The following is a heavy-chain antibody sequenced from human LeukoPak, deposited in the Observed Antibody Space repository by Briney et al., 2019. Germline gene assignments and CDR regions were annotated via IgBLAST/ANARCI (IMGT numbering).Heavy chain of an antibody. CDR2: ISSSGSTI. J-gene: IGHJ4*02. V-gene: IGHV3-48*03. D-gene: IGHD3-10*01. Sequence: GGSLRLSCAAYGFTFSSYEMNWVRQAPGKGLEWVSYISSSGSTIYYADSVKGRFTISRDNAKNSLYLQMNSLRAEDTAVYYCARISLALYYHTYYFDYWGQGTLVTVSS. CDR3: ARISLALYYHTYYFDY. CDR1: GFTFSSYE.